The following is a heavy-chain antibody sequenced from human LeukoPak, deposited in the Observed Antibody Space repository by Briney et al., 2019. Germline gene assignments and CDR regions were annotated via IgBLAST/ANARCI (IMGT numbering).Heavy chain of an antibody. CDR2: INHSGST. V-gene: IGHV4-34*01. Sequence: PSETLSLTCAVYGGSFSGYYWSWIRQPPGKGLEWIGEINHSGSTNYNPSLKSRGTISVDTSKNQFSLKLSSVTAADTAVYYCARGHSGYYDSSGYPSGAFDIWGQGTMVTVSS. J-gene: IGHJ3*02. D-gene: IGHD3-22*01. CDR3: ARGHSGYYDSSGYPSGAFDI. CDR1: GGSFSGYY.